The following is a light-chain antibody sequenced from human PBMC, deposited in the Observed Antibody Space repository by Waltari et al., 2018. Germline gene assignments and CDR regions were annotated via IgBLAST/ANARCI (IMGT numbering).Light chain of an antibody. V-gene: IGKV3-11*01. Sequence: EIVLTQSPATLSLSPGERATLSCWASQNIGRHLAWYQQRPGQAPSLVIYDASNRATGIPARFSGSGSGTDFTLTISSLEPEDFAVYYCQQRSTWPLTFGGGTK. CDR1: QNIGRH. J-gene: IGKJ4*01. CDR2: DAS. CDR3: QQRSTWPLT.